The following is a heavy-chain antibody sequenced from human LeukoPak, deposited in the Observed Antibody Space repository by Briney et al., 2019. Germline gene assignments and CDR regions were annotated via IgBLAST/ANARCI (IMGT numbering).Heavy chain of an antibody. CDR2: MNPNSGNT. V-gene: IGHV1-8*01. CDR1: GYTFTSYD. D-gene: IGHD4-11*01. CDR3: AGGPSDYPDWFDP. Sequence: ASVKVSCKASGYTFTSYDINWVRQATGQGLEWMGWMNPNSGNTGYAQKFQGRVTMTRNTSISTAYMELSSLRSEDTAVYYCAGGPSDYPDWFDPWGQGTLVTVSS. J-gene: IGHJ5*02.